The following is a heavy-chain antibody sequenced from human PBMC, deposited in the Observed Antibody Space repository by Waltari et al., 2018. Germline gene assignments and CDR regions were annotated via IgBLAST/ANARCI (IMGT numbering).Heavy chain of an antibody. CDR1: GGTFSSYA. CDR2: ISPIFGTS. D-gene: IGHD3-22*01. J-gene: IGHJ4*02. V-gene: IGHV1-69*05. Sequence: QVQLVQSGAEVKKPGSSVKVSCKASGGTFSSYAISWVRQAPGQGLEWMGGISPIFGTSNDAQKLKGRVTMTTDTSTSTAYRELRSLRSDDTAVYYCARGDGDRWLLPIRDYWGQGTLVTVSS. CDR3: ARGDGDRWLLPIRDY.